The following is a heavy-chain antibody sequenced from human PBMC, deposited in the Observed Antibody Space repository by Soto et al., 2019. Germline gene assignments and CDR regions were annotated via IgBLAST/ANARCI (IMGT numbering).Heavy chain of an antibody. Sequence: QVQLQESGPGLVEPSQTLSLTCTVSGGSMSSGGYYWSWIRQHPGKGLEWIGYIYYSGSTYYNPSLKSRVTISVDTSKNQFSLKLSSVTAADTAVYYCARGYIVATEIQGHSMQLNAFDIWGQGTMVTVSS. V-gene: IGHV4-31*03. J-gene: IGHJ3*02. CDR2: IYYSGST. CDR3: ARGYIVATEIQGHSMQLNAFDI. D-gene: IGHD5-12*01. CDR1: GGSMSSGGYY.